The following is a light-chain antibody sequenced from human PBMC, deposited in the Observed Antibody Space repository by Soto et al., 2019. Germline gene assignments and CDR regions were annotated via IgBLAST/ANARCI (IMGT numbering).Light chain of an antibody. CDR2: KAS. CDR1: QSISIW. J-gene: IGKJ1*01. CDR3: QQYSSYWT. Sequence: DIQMTQSPSTLSASVGDRVTITCRASQSISIWLAWYQQKPGKAPKVVIYKASTLESGVPSRFSGRGSGTEFPLTISSLQPDDFATYYGQQYSSYWTFGQGTKVEIK. V-gene: IGKV1-5*03.